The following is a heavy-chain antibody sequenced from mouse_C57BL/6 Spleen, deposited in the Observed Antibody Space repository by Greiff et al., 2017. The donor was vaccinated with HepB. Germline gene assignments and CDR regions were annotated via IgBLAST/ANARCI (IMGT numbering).Heavy chain of an antibody. CDR2: IYPRDGST. CDR1: GYTFTSYD. D-gene: IGHD3-2*02. V-gene: IGHV1-85*01. J-gene: IGHJ3*01. Sequence: VQLQQSGPELVKPGASVKLSCKASGYTFTSYDINWVKQRPGQGLEWIGWIYPRDGSTKYNEKFKGKATLTVDTSSSTAYMELHSLTSEDSAVYFCARKDSSGYVDWFAYWGQGTLVTVSA. CDR3: ARKDSSGYVDWFAY.